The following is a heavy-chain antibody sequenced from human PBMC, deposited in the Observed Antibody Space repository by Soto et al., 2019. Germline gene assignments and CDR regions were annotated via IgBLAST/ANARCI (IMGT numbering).Heavy chain of an antibody. J-gene: IGHJ4*02. Sequence: GESLKISRMTAGYSFINYWIGWVRQIPGKGLDWVGKINPSNSGTNYTPTFQGHVTMSADRSISTAYLQWSSLKVSDSGMYYCARLPYTTSWAPGDWGQGTLVTVSS. CDR2: INPSNSGT. D-gene: IGHD2-2*01. CDR1: GYSFINYW. V-gene: IGHV5-10-1*01. CDR3: ARLPYTTSWAPGD.